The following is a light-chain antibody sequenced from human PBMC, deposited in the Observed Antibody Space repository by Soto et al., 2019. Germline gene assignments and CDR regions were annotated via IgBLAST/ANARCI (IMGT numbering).Light chain of an antibody. V-gene: IGLV2-14*01. CDR1: SSDVGGYNY. CDR3: ISYKSSSTSYV. CDR2: EVS. J-gene: IGLJ1*01. Sequence: QSVLTPPASVSGSPGQSLTISCTGTSSDVGGYNYVAWYQQHPGKVPRLMIYEVSNRPSGVSNRFSGSKSGSKASLTISGLQAEDEADYYCISYKSSSTSYVFGTGTKVTVL.